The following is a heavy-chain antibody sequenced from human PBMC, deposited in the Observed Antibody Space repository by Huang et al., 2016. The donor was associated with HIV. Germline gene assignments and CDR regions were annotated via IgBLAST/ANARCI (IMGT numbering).Heavy chain of an antibody. V-gene: IGHV3-30*14. CDR3: ARDTTTVAGLDF. CDR2: ISFDGRNK. D-gene: IGHD6-19*01. CDR1: GFTFRDHP. Sequence: QVQLVESGGGVVQPGRSLRLSCAVSGFTFRDHPMHWVRQAPGKWVEWVAVISFDGRNKLYADVVRGRFTISRDNSKNIVYLQLNSLTPADTSIYYCARDTTTVAGLDFWGQGALVTVSS. J-gene: IGHJ4*02.